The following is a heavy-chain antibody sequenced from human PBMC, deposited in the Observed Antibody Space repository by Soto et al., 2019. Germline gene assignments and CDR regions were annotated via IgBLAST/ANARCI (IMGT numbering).Heavy chain of an antibody. Sequence: QVQLVQSGAEVKKPGASVKVSCKASGYTFTSYAMHWVRQAPGQRLEWMGWINAGNGNTKYSQKFQGRVTITRDTSASTAYMELSSLRSEDTAVYYCAGCGQRRYGDYLLGYWGQGTLVTVSS. CDR2: INAGNGNT. CDR3: AGCGQRRYGDYLLGY. D-gene: IGHD4-17*01. V-gene: IGHV1-3*01. CDR1: GYTFTSYA. J-gene: IGHJ4*02.